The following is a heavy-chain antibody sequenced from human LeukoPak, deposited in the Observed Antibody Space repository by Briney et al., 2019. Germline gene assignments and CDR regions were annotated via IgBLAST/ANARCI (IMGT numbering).Heavy chain of an antibody. CDR3: ARAVGHGSGSPRMDV. CDR2: IISSSNTI. J-gene: IGHJ6*04. V-gene: IGHV3-48*01. Sequence: GGSLRLSCAVSGFTFSTHSMNWVRQAPGKGLEWVSYIISSSNTIYYADSVKGRFTISRDNAKDSLYLQMNSLRAEDTAVYYCARAVGHGSGSPRMDVWGKGTTVTVSS. CDR1: GFTFSTHS. D-gene: IGHD3-10*01.